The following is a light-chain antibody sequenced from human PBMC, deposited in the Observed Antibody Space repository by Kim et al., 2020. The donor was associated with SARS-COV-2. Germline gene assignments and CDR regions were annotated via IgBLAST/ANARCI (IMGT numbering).Light chain of an antibody. CDR1: YSNIGKND. CDR3: ATWDDTLSEV. V-gene: IGLV1-47*01. Sequence: ELTQPPSASGTPGQRVTISCSGSYSNIGKNDVYWYQQLPGTAPKLLVYRNNQRPSGVPDRFSGSKSGTSASLAISGLQSEDEADYYCATWDDTLSEVFGTGTKVTVL. CDR2: RNN. J-gene: IGLJ1*01.